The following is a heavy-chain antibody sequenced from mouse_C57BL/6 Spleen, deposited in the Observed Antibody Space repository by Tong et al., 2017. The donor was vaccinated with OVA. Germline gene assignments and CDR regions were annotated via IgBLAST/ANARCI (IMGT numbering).Heavy chain of an antibody. CDR1: GFTFSDYY. D-gene: IGHD2-14*01. Sequence: EVQLVESGGGLVKPGGSLKLSCAASGFTFSDYYMYSVRQTPEKRLEWVATISDGGSYTYYPDSVKGRFTISRDNAKNNLYLQMSSLKSEDTAMYYCARVRYGYYAMDYWGQGTSVTVSS. CDR2: ISDGGSYT. J-gene: IGHJ4*01. CDR3: ARVRYGYYAMDY. V-gene: IGHV5-4*02.